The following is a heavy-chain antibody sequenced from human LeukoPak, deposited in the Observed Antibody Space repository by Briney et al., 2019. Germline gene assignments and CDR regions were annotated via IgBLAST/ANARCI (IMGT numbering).Heavy chain of an antibody. D-gene: IGHD6-19*01. CDR1: GFIFNDHA. Sequence: PGRSLRLSCAAAGFIFNDHAMHWVRQAPGKGLEWVAVISYHGGDKYIAESVKGRFTISRDNSKNTLDLQMNSLGGEDTAVYYCARDLQGLPDYWGQGTLVTVSS. V-gene: IGHV3-30*04. CDR3: ARDLQGLPDY. CDR2: ISYHGGDK. J-gene: IGHJ4*02.